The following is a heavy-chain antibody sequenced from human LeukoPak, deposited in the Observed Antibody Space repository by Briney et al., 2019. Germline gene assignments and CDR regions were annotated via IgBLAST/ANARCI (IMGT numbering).Heavy chain of an antibody. CDR2: INPDGSGK. D-gene: IGHD3-16*01. V-gene: IGHV3-7*01. CDR1: GFTLSTYW. CDR3: ASWGAGGNS. Sequence: GGSLRLSCEASGFTLSTYWMNWVRQVPGKGLDWVANINPDGSGKRYVDSVKGRFTIARDNADNSLSLQMNSLRAEDTAVYFCASWGAGGNSWGQGTLVTVSS. J-gene: IGHJ4*02.